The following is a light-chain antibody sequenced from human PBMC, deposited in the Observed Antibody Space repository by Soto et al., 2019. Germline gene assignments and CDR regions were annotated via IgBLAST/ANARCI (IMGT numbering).Light chain of an antibody. V-gene: IGLV2-23*01. CDR3: CSYAGSSTYV. J-gene: IGLJ1*01. CDR2: EGS. CDR1: SSDVGSHNL. Sequence: QSVLTQPASVSGSPGQSITISCTGTSSDVGSHNLVSWYQQHPGKAPKLMIYEGSKRPSRVSNRFSGSKSGNTASLTISGLQAEDEADYYCCSYAGSSTYVFGTGTKLTVL.